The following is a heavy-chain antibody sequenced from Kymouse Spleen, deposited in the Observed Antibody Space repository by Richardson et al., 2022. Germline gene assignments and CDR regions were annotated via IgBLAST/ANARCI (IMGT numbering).Heavy chain of an antibody. V-gene: IGHV4-34*01. CDR3: ARGRGYSYGVNAFDI. CDR2: INHSGST. D-gene: IGHD5-18,IGHD5-18*01. Sequence: QVQLQQWGAGLLKPSETLSLTCAVYGGSFSGYYWSWIRQPPGKGLEWIGEINHSGSTNYNPSLKSRVTISVDTSKNQFSLKLSSVTAADTAVYYCARGRGYSYGVNAFDIWGQGTMVTVSS. J-gene: IGHJ3*02. CDR1: GGSFSGYY.